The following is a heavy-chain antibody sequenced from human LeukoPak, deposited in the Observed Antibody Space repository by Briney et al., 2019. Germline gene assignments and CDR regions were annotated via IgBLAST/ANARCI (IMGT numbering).Heavy chain of an antibody. D-gene: IGHD1-26*01. V-gene: IGHV3-33*01. CDR1: GFTFSSYG. CDR2: IWYDGSNK. J-gene: IGHJ4*02. CDR3: ARPDRGSRSYYRFDY. Sequence: GGSLRLSCAASGFTFSSYGMHWVRQAPGKGPEWVAVIWYDGSNKYYADSVKGRFTISRDNSKNTLYLQMNSLSAEDTAVYYCARPDRGSRSYYRFDYWGQGTLATVSS.